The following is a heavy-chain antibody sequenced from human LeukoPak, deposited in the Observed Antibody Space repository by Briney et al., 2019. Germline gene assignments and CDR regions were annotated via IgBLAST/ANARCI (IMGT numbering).Heavy chain of an antibody. CDR1: GGSISSSSYY. V-gene: IGHV4-39*01. CDR2: IYYGGNT. Sequence: SETLSLTCTVSGGSISSSSYYWGWIRQTPGKGLEWIGSIYYGGNTYYNPSLKSRVTVSVDTSKNQFSLKLSSVTAADTAVYFCARQHGSKPYWFDPWGQGTLVTVPS. CDR3: ARQHGSKPYWFDP. D-gene: IGHD1-26*01. J-gene: IGHJ5*02.